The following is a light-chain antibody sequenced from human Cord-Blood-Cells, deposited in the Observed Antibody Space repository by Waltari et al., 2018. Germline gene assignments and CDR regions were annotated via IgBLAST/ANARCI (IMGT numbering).Light chain of an antibody. V-gene: IGLV2-14*01. CDR1: SSDGGGYNY. CDR3: SSYTSSSTPYV. Sequence: QSALPQPASVSGSPGQSIPISCTGTSSDGGGYNYVSWYQQHPGKAPKLMIYDVSNRPSGVSNRFSGSKSGNTASLTISGLQAEDEADYYCSSYTSSSTPYVFGTGTKDTVL. J-gene: IGLJ1*01. CDR2: DVS.